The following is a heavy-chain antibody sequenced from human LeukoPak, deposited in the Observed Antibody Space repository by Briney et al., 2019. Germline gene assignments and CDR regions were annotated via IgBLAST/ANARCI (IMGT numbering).Heavy chain of an antibody. D-gene: IGHD5-24*01. V-gene: IGHV4-59*01. CDR1: GGSISSYY. CDR3: ARVGGDGSNFLEATDI. J-gene: IGHJ3*02. Sequence: PSETLSLTCTVSGGSISSYYWSWIRQPPGKGLEWIGYIYYSGSTNYNPPLKSRVTISVDTSKNQFSLKLSSVTAADTAVYYCARVGGDGSNFLEATDIWGQGTMVTVSS. CDR2: IYYSGST.